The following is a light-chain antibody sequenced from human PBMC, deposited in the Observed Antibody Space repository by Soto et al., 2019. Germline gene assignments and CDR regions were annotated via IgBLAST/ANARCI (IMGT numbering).Light chain of an antibody. Sequence: EIVSTQSPATLTLSPGDRATLSCRASQSVRSSLAWYQQKPGQAPRLLIYDASKRATGIPARFSGSASGTDFPPPLSRPEPGDFGVYSCQQRTHWPPELTFGGGTKVALK. CDR1: QSVRSS. CDR3: QQRTHWPPELT. V-gene: IGKV3-11*01. CDR2: DAS. J-gene: IGKJ4*01.